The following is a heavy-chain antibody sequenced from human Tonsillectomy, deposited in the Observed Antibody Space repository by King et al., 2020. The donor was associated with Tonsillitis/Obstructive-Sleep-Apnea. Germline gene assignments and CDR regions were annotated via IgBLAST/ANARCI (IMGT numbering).Heavy chain of an antibody. J-gene: IGHJ6*03. CDR1: GGSFSGYY. CDR2: INHSGST. CDR3: ARRYCSSFSCHHCYMDV. Sequence: VQLQQWGAGLLKPSETLSLTCAVYGGSFSGYYWSWIRQPPGKGLEWIGEINHSGSTNYNPSLKGRVTISVDTSKNQFSLKLSSVSAADTAVYYCARRYCSSFSCHHCYMDVWGKGTTVTVSS. D-gene: IGHD2-2*01. V-gene: IGHV4-34*01.